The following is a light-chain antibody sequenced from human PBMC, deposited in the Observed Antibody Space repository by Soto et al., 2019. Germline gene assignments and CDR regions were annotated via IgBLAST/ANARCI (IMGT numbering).Light chain of an antibody. V-gene: IGKV3-15*01. J-gene: IGKJ1*01. CDR3: QQYNKWAT. Sequence: EIVMTQSPATLSVSPGERATLSCRASQSVSSNLAWFQHKPGQAPRLLIYGASTRATGTPARFSGRGSGTEFTLTISSLQSEDFAVYYCQQYNKWATFGQGTKVEIK. CDR2: GAS. CDR1: QSVSSN.